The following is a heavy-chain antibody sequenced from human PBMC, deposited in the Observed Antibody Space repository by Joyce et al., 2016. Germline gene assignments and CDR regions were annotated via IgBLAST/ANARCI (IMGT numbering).Heavy chain of an antibody. CDR3: TTDPVPDNY. V-gene: IGHV3-15*01. D-gene: IGHD6-6*01. Sequence: EVQLVESGGGLVKPGGSLRLSCAASGFTFNNAWMSWVRQPPGKGLEWVGRIKSRGDCGTTDYAAPVKGRFTFSRDDSKNTLYLQMNSLKTEDTAMYYCTTDPVPDNYWGQGTLVIVSS. J-gene: IGHJ4*02. CDR2: IKSRGDCGTT. CDR1: GFTFNNAW.